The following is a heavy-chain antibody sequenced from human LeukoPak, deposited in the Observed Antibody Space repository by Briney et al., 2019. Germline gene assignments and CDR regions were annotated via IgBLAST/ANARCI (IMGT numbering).Heavy chain of an antibody. J-gene: IGHJ3*02. CDR1: GYRFSSYW. D-gene: IGHD3-22*01. Sequence: GESLKISCQGSGYRFSSYWIAWVRQMPAKGLEWMGIIYPGDSDTRYSPFFQGQVTISADKSISTAYLQWSSLKASDTAMYYCARQPIGGYYDSTGYPTDAFDIWGQGTMVTVSS. CDR2: IYPGDSDT. CDR3: ARQPIGGYYDSTGYPTDAFDI. V-gene: IGHV5-51*01.